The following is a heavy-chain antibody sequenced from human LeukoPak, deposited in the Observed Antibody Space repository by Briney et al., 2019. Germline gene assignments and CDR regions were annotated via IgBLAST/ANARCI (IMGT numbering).Heavy chain of an antibody. D-gene: IGHD1-14*01. Sequence: PGGSLRLSCAASGFAFNKYAIHWVRQAPGKGLEWVSVMSPDGRNIHYADFLQGRFTMSRDNSRNTLLLQMNSLGAEDTGVYYCARDGGAGADNVDTTHWAYNWFDPWGQGTLVTVAS. CDR2: MSPDGRNI. CDR1: GFAFNKYA. V-gene: IGHV3-30*04. CDR3: ARDGGAGADNVDTTHWAYNWFDP. J-gene: IGHJ5*02.